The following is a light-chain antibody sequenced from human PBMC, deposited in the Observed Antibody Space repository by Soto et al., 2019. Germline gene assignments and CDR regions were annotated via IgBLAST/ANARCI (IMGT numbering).Light chain of an antibody. CDR1: QSINIY. V-gene: IGKV1-39*01. Sequence: IQLTQSPSSLSASVGDSVTVTCRASQSINIYLNWSQQNPGQAPTLLIYGASSLQSGVPSRFTGGRSRTDFTLTISSLQPEDFATYYGHQSYRSPYTFGKGTKLEIK. CDR3: HQSYRSPYT. CDR2: GAS. J-gene: IGKJ2*01.